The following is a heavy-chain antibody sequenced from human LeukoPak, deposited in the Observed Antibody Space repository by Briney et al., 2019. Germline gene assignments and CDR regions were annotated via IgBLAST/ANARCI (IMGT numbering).Heavy chain of an antibody. D-gene: IGHD3-22*01. CDR1: GGTFSRYT. J-gene: IGHJ4*02. Sequence: PVKASCKASGGTFSRYTISWARHAPGQGLVWVGRIIPLLGITKYAQKFQGRVTITADKSPSTACRELSSLRSEDTAVYYCARARGYYDSSGYGYWGQGTLVTVSS. CDR3: ARARGYYDSSGYGY. CDR2: IIPLLGIT. V-gene: IGHV1-69*02.